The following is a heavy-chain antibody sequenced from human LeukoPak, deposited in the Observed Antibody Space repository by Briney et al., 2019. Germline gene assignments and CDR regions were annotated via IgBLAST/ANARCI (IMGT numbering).Heavy chain of an antibody. V-gene: IGHV3-33*08. Sequence: GGSLRLSCEASGFTFSSHGMHCVRQAPGKGLQGWAVIWYDGRYKYYTASVKGRFTISRDNSNSTLYLQMNSLRAEDTAVYYCARDKSTSCYYFDYWGQGALATVSS. J-gene: IGHJ4*02. CDR3: ARDKSTSCYYFDY. D-gene: IGHD2-2*01. CDR2: IWYDGRYK. CDR1: GFTFSSHG.